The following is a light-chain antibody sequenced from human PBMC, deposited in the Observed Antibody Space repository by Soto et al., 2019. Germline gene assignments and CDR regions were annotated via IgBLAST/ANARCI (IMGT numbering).Light chain of an antibody. V-gene: IGLV2-14*01. J-gene: IGLJ2*01. CDR3: SSFTTSSTLV. CDR2: DVT. CDR1: NSDIGAYNY. Sequence: QSVLTQPASVSGSPGQSITISCTGSNSDIGAYNYVSWYQQHPGKAPKLVIYDVTNRPSGVSNRFSGSKSGNTASLTISGLQTEDEADYYCSSFTTSSTLVFGGGTQLTVL.